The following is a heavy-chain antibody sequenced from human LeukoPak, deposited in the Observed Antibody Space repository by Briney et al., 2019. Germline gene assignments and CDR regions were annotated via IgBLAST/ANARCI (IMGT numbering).Heavy chain of an antibody. J-gene: IGHJ4*02. D-gene: IGHD1-26*01. CDR2: ISSSGSTI. Sequence: GGSLRLSCAASGFTFSSYEMNWVRQAPGKGLEWVSYISSSGSTIYYADSVKGRFTISRDNAKNSLYLQMNSLRAEDTAVYYCARRWESPLFDFWGQGTLVTVSS. CDR3: ARRWESPLFDF. CDR1: GFTFSSYE. V-gene: IGHV3-48*03.